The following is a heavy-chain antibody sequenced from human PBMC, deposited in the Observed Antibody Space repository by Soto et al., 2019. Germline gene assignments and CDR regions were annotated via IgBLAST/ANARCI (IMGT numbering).Heavy chain of an antibody. D-gene: IGHD1-20*01. CDR1: GGALTSYP. V-gene: IGHV1-69*06. CDR3: ETYPRPYKWTDI. J-gene: IGHJ4*02. CDR2: IDPIVDTS. Sequence: QVRLEQSGAEVKKPGSSVRVSCQASGGALTSYPIHWVRQAPGQGLEWMGVIDPIVDTSNLAENFKTRLTLTADTSTNTVYMDLPSLRSDDTAIYFCETYPRPYKWTDIWGRGTQLTVSS.